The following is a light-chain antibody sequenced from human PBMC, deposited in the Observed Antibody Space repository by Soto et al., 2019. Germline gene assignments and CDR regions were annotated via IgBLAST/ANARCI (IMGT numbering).Light chain of an antibody. CDR2: DVS. CDR3: SSYTSSNTYV. CDR1: SSDVGAYNY. J-gene: IGLJ1*01. V-gene: IGLV2-14*03. Sequence: SVLTPPASVSGSPGQSITISCTGTSSDVGAYNYVSWYQHHPGKVPQLMIYDVSNRPSGVSNRFSGSKSGNTASLTISGLQAEDEADYYCSSYTSSNTYVFGTGTKVTVL.